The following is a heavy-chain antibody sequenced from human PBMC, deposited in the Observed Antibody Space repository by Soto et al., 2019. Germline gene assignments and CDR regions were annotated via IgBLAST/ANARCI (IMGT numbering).Heavy chain of an antibody. CDR3: AGGGVRGVITRTRDYYGMDV. V-gene: IGHV5-51*01. Sequence: GESLKISCKGSGYSFTSYWMGWARQMPGKGLEWMGIIYPGDSDTRYSPSFQGQVTISADKSISTAYLQWSSLKASDTAMYYCAGGGVRGVITRTRDYYGMDVWGQGTTVTVSS. CDR2: IYPGDSDT. CDR1: GYSFTSYW. D-gene: IGHD3-10*01. J-gene: IGHJ6*02.